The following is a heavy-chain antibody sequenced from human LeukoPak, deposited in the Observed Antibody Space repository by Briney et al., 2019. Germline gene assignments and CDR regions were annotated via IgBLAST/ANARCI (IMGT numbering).Heavy chain of an antibody. D-gene: IGHD6-13*01. V-gene: IGHV1-2*02. CDR2: INPNSGGT. CDR1: VYTFTGYY. Sequence: ASVKVSCKASVYTFTGYYMHWVRQAPGQGLEWMGWINPNSGGTNYAQKFQGRVTMTRDTSISTAYMELSRLRSDDTAVYYCARDPRIAAAGTEYYFDYWGQGTLVTVSS. J-gene: IGHJ4*02. CDR3: ARDPRIAAAGTEYYFDY.